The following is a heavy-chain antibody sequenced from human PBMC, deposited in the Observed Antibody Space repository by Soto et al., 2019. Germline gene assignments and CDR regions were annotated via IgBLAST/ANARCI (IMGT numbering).Heavy chain of an antibody. CDR3: ARSGQVGNWFDP. D-gene: IGHD3-3*01. CDR2: MNPNSGNT. J-gene: IGHJ5*02. Sequence: QVQLVQSWAEVKKPGASVKVSGKSSGYTFTSYDINWVRQATGQGLEWMGWMNPNSGNTGYAQKFQGRVTMTRNTSISTAYMELSSLRSEDTAVYYCARSGQVGNWFDPWGQGNLVTVSS. CDR1: GYTFTSYD. V-gene: IGHV1-8*01.